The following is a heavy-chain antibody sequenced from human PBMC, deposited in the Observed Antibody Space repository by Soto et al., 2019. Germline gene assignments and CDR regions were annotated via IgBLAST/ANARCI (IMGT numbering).Heavy chain of an antibody. D-gene: IGHD2-2*01. CDR2: ISYDGSNK. Sequence: GGSLRLSCAASGFTFSSYGMHWVRQAPGKGLEWVAVISYDGSNKYYADSVKGRFTISRDNSKNTLYLQMNSLRAEDTAVYYCAKEDGAVPAAEPLFDYWGQGTLVTVSS. CDR3: AKEDGAVPAAEPLFDY. J-gene: IGHJ4*02. V-gene: IGHV3-30*18. CDR1: GFTFSSYG.